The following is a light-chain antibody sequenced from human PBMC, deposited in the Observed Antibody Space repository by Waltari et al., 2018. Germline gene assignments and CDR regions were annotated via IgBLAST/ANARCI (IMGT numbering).Light chain of an antibody. CDR1: PSNIGSNY. J-gene: IGLJ2*01. Sequence: QPVLTQPPSASRTPGPRVTIPCSGSPSNIGSNYVYWYQQLPGTAPKLLIRGNNQRPAGAPDRFSGSKSGTSASLAISGLRSEDEADYYCAAWDDSLSGVVFGGGTKLTVL. V-gene: IGLV1-47*01. CDR3: AAWDDSLSGVV. CDR2: GNN.